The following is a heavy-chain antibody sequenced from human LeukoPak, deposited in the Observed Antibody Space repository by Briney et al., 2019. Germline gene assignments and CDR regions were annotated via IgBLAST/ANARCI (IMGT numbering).Heavy chain of an antibody. J-gene: IGHJ6*02. D-gene: IGHD5-24*01. Sequence: SVKVSCKASGGTFSSYAISWVRQAPGQGLEWMGGIIPIFGTANYAQKFQGRVTITTDESTSTAYMELSSLRSEDTAVYYCATGRLHLHYYYGMDVWGQGTTVTVSS. CDR2: IIPIFGTA. CDR3: ATGRLHLHYYYGMDV. V-gene: IGHV1-69*05. CDR1: GGTFSSYA.